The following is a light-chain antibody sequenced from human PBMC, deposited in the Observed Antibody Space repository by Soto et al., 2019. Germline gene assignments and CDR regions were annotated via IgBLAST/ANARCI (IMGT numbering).Light chain of an antibody. CDR3: SSYAGRNNLVV. V-gene: IGLV2-8*01. J-gene: IGLJ2*01. CDR1: SSDVGGYNY. CDR2: EVS. Sequence: QSALTQPPSASGSPGQSVTISCTGTSSDVGGYNYVSWYQQHPGKAPKLMIYEVSKRPSGVPDRFSGSKSGNTASLTVSGLQAEDEADYYCSSYAGRNNLVVFGEGTKLTVL.